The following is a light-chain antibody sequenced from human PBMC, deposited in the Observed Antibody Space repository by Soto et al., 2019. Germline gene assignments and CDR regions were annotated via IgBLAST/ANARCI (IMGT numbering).Light chain of an antibody. V-gene: IGKV1-27*01. J-gene: IGKJ3*01. Sequence: DFQMTQSPSSLSASVGDMVTITCRASLGISNFLAWYQQRPGKVPKLLVYAASTLQSGVPSRFSGSGSGTYFTLTISSLQTEDVATYFCQKYNSAPFTFGPGTTVDIK. CDR2: AAS. CDR1: LGISNF. CDR3: QKYNSAPFT.